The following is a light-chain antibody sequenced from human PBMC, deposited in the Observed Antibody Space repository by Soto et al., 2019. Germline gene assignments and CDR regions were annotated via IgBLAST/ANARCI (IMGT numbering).Light chain of an antibody. CDR2: DVS. CDR1: SSDVGGYNY. CDR3: CSYAGSYTFV. J-gene: IGLJ1*01. V-gene: IGLV2-11*01. Sequence: QSVLTQPRSVSEAPGRSVTISCTGTSSDVGGYNYVSWYQQHPGKAPKLMIYDVSKRPSGVPDRFSGSKSGNTASLTISGLQAEDEADYYCCSYAGSYTFVFGTGTKVTVL.